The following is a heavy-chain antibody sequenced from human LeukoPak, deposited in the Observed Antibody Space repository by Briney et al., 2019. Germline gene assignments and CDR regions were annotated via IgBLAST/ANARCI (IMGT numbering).Heavy chain of an antibody. V-gene: IGHV3-33*01. D-gene: IGHD2-21*02. J-gene: IGHJ4*02. Sequence: GRSLRLSCAASGFTFSSYGMHWVRQAPGKGLEWVAVIWYDGSNKYYADSVKGRFTTSRDNSKNTLYLQMNSLRAEDTAVYYCARGSRVVTAIDYWGQGTLVTVSS. CDR2: IWYDGSNK. CDR3: ARGSRVVTAIDY. CDR1: GFTFSSYG.